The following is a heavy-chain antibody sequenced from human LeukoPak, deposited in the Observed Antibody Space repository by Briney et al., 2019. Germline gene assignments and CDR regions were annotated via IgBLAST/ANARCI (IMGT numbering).Heavy chain of an antibody. V-gene: IGHV3-30*18. D-gene: IGHD5-12*01. Sequence: GGSLRPSCAASGFTFSSYGMHWVRQAPGKGLEWVAVISYDGSNKYYADSVKGRFTISRDNSKNTLYLQMNSLRAEDTAVYYCAKAGSSWFDPWGQGTLVTVSS. CDR1: GFTFSSYG. CDR2: ISYDGSNK. CDR3: AKAGSSWFDP. J-gene: IGHJ5*02.